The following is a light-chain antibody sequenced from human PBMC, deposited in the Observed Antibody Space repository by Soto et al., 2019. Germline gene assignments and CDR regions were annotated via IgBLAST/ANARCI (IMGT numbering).Light chain of an antibody. CDR2: DVS. CDR3: SVYTRTSTYV. CDR1: IDDVTAYYR. V-gene: IGLV2-18*01. Sequence: QSVLTQPPSVSGSPGQSVTISCSGTIDDVTAYYRVSWYQQTPGTAPKPMIYDVSNRPSGVPDRFSGSRSGNTASLTISGLQAEDEGDYYCSVYTRTSTYVFGTGTKVTVL. J-gene: IGLJ1*01.